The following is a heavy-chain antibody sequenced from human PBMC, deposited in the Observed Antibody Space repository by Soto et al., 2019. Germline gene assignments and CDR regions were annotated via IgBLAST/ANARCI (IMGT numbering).Heavy chain of an antibody. J-gene: IGHJ3*02. CDR2: IKQGGSEK. CDR1: GFTFNDYW. Sequence: EVQLVESGGGLVQPGGSLRLSCAASGFTFNDYWISWVRQAPGKGLEWVANIKQGGSEKYYLDSVRGRFTISRDNARNSVYLQMNSLRAEDTAVYYCARDGIKLLATRPDDGFDIWGQGTMVSVSS. D-gene: IGHD3-3*02. V-gene: IGHV3-7*01. CDR3: ARDGIKLLATRPDDGFDI.